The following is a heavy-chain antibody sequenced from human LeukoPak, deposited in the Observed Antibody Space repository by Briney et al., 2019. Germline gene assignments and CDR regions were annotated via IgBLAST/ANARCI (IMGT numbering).Heavy chain of an antibody. J-gene: IGHJ4*02. CDR1: GYSFTSYW. CDR2: IYPGDSDT. D-gene: IGHD3-22*01. V-gene: IGHV5-51*01. CDR3: ARSGDSSGYLYYFDY. Sequence: GESLKISCKGSGYSFTSYWIGWVRQMPGKGLEWMGIIYPGDSDTRYSPSFQGQVTISADKSISTAYLQWSSLKASDTAMYYCARSGDSSGYLYYFDYWGQGTLVTVSS.